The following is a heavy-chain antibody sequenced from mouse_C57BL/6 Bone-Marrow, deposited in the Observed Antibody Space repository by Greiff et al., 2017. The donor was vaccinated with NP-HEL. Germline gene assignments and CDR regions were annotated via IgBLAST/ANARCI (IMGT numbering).Heavy chain of an antibody. CDR2: ISSGSSTI. V-gene: IGHV5-17*01. CDR1: GFTFSDYG. Sequence: EVQLVESGGGLVKPGGSLKLSCAASGFTFSDYGMHWVRQAPEKGLEWVAYISSGSSTIYYADTVKGRFTISRDNAKNTLFLQMTSLRSEDTAMYYCARTLYDYFDYWGQGTTLTVSS. CDR3: ARTLYDYFDY. J-gene: IGHJ2*01. D-gene: IGHD1-1*01.